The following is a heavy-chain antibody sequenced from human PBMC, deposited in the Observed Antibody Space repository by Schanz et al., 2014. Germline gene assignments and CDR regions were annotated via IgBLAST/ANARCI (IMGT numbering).Heavy chain of an antibody. CDR1: GGSISSSDW. CDR2: IYHSGST. J-gene: IGHJ5*02. D-gene: IGHD6-19*01. V-gene: IGHV4-4*02. CDR3: ARGHHPHGITVAARGFDA. Sequence: QVQLQESGPGLVKPSGTLSLTCAVSGGSISSSDWWSWVRQPPGKGLEWIGEIYHSGSTNYNPSRKNRLTISVDKPKKQFSLKVTSMTAADTAVYYCARGHHPHGITVAARGFDAWGQGTLVTVSS.